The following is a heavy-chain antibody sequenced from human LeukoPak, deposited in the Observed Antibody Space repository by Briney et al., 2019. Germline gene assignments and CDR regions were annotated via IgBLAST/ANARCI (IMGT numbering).Heavy chain of an antibody. CDR3: ARPQETTVTHFDY. Sequence: GGSLRLSCAASGFTFSSYGMRWVRQAPGKGLEWVAVISYDGSNKYYADSVKGRFTISRDNSKNTLYLQMNSLRAEDTAVYYCARPQETTVTHFDYWGQGTLVTVSS. CDR1: GFTFSSYG. CDR2: ISYDGSNK. V-gene: IGHV3-30*03. J-gene: IGHJ4*02. D-gene: IGHD4-17*01.